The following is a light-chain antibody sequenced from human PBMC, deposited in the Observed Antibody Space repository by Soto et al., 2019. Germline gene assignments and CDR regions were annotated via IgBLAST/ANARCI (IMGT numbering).Light chain of an antibody. CDR3: LQDYNYPRT. CDR1: QGIRND. V-gene: IGKV1-6*01. J-gene: IGKJ1*01. CDR2: AAS. Sequence: AIQMTQSPSSLSASVGDRVTITWRSSQGIRNDLGWYQQKPGKAPKLLIYAASSLQSGVPSRFSGSGSGTDFTLTISSLQPEDFATYYCLQDYNYPRTFGQGTKVEIK.